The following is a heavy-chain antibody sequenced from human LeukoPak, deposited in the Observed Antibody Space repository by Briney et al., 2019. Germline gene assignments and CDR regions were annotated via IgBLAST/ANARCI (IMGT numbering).Heavy chain of an antibody. CDR3: ARDGRKGGYSYGQGDY. J-gene: IGHJ4*02. CDR1: GFTFRNYA. Sequence: PGGSLRLSCAASGFTFRNYAMSWVRQAPGTGLECVSSISGSGGSTHYADSVKGRFTISRDNSKNTLYLQMNSLRAEDTAVYYCARDGRKGGYSYGQGDYWGQGTLVTVSS. V-gene: IGHV3-23*01. D-gene: IGHD5-18*01. CDR2: ISGSGGST.